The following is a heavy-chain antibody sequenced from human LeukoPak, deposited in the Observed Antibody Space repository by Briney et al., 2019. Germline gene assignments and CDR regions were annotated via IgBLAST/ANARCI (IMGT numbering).Heavy chain of an antibody. D-gene: IGHD3-22*01. CDR1: GYTLTELS. CDR3: ATERRYYDSSGYYLLFDH. J-gene: IGHJ4*02. Sequence: ASVKVSCKVSGYTLTELSMHWVRQAPGKGLEWMGGFDPEDGETIYAQKFQGRVTMTEDTSTDTAYMELSSLRSEDTAVYYCATERRYYDSSGYYLLFDHWGQGTLVTVSS. CDR2: FDPEDGET. V-gene: IGHV1-24*01.